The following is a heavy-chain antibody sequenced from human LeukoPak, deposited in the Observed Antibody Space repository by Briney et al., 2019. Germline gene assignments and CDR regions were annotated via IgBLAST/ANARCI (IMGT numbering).Heavy chain of an antibody. J-gene: IGHJ4*02. CDR1: GFTFSSYS. Sequence: GGSLRLSCAASGFTFSSYSVNWVRQAPGKGLEWVSSNSSSSSYIYYADSVKGRFTISRDNAKNSLYLQMNSLRAEDTAVYYCARLPRYCSGGSCYPNFDYWGQGTLVTVSS. CDR2: NSSSSSYI. CDR3: ARLPRYCSGGSCYPNFDY. D-gene: IGHD2-15*01. V-gene: IGHV3-21*01.